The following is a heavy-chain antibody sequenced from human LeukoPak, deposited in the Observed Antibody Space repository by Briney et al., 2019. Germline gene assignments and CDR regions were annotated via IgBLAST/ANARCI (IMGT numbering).Heavy chain of an antibody. D-gene: IGHD3-16*01. V-gene: IGHV1-69*05. CDR2: IIPMFGTA. Sequence: SVKVSCKASGGTFSSYGISWVRQAPGQGLEWMGGIIPMFGTANYAQKFQGRVTITTDESTSTAYMELSSLRSEDTAVYYCATEGATYYFDYWGQGTLLTVSS. CDR1: GGTFSSYG. CDR3: ATEGATYYFDY. J-gene: IGHJ4*02.